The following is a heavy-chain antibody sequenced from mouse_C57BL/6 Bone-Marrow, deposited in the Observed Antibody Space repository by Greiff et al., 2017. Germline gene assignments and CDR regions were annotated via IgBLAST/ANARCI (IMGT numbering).Heavy chain of an antibody. D-gene: IGHD2-3*01. CDR1: GYTFTDYY. J-gene: IGHJ4*01. CDR2: IYPGSGNT. CDR3: AGGDDGYYDAIDY. Sequence: VKVVESGAELVRPGASVKLSCKASGYTFTDYYINWVKQRPGQGLEWIARIYPGSGNTYYNEKFKGKATLTAEKSSSTAYMQLSSLTSEDSAVYYCAGGDDGYYDAIDYWGQGTSVTGSS. V-gene: IGHV1-76*01.